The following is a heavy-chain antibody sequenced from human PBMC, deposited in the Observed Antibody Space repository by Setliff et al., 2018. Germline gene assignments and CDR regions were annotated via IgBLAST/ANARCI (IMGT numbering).Heavy chain of an antibody. V-gene: IGHV2-26*01. CDR3: ARISSLGWLQLSWAFDI. CDR2: IFSNDEK. J-gene: IGHJ3*02. D-gene: IGHD1-1*01. Sequence: ESGPTLVNPTETLTLTCTVSGFSLSNARMGVSWIRQPPGKALEWLAHIFSNDEKSYSTSLRSRLTISKDTSKSQVVLTMTNMDPVDTATYYCARISSLGWLQLSWAFDIWGQGTMVTVSS. CDR1: GFSLSNARMG.